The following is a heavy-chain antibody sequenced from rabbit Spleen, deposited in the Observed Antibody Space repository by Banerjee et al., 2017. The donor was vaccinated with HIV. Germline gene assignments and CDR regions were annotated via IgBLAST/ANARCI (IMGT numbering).Heavy chain of an antibody. V-gene: IGHV1S40*01. CDR1: GFSFSSYYY. CDR2: IYGGSSGST. J-gene: IGHJ6*01. Sequence: QSLEESGGGLVKPEGSLTLTCTASGFSFSSYYYMCWVRQAPGKGLEWIACIYGGSSGSTYYASWAKGRFTISKTSPTTVTLQVTSLTAADTATYFCARDSYDDYGYVKLWGQGTLVTVS. CDR3: ARDSYDDYGYVKL. D-gene: IGHD2-1*01.